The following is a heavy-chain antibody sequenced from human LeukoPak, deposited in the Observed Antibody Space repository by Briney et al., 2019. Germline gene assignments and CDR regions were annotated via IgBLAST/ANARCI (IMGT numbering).Heavy chain of an antibody. CDR3: ARIPLYSSGWYGYHALFDY. CDR1: GFTFSGYW. V-gene: IGHV3-7*01. CDR2: IKQDGSEK. J-gene: IGHJ4*02. D-gene: IGHD6-19*01. Sequence: GGSLRLSCAASGFTFSGYWMSWFRQAPGKGLEWVANIKQDGSEKYYVDSVKGRFTISRDNAKNSLYLQMNSLRAEDTAVYYCARIPLYSSGWYGYHALFDYWGQGTLVTVSS.